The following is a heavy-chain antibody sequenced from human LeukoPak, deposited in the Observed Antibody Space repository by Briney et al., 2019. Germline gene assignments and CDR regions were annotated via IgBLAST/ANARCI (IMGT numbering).Heavy chain of an antibody. CDR3: ARDSPFGWYFDY. Sequence: GGSLRLSCAASGFTVSYNYMSWVRQAPGKGLEWVSLINSDGSTYYADSVKGRFTISRDNSKNTLYLQMNSLRVEDTAVYYCARDSPFGWYFDYWGQGTLVTVSS. D-gene: IGHD6-19*01. CDR2: INSDGST. V-gene: IGHV3-66*01. J-gene: IGHJ4*02. CDR1: GFTVSYNY.